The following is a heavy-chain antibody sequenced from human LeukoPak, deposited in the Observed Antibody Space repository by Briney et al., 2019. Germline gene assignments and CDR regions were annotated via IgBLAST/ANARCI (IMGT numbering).Heavy chain of an antibody. J-gene: IGHJ3*02. CDR1: GYTFRDFG. Sequence: ASVKVSCKASGYTFRDFGISWVRQAPGQGLEWMGWITTYNGNTNYIQKLQGRVTMTTDTSTSTAYVELRSLRSDDTAVYYCARLRGSGGLNALDIWGQGTMVTVSS. CDR3: ARLRGSGGLNALDI. D-gene: IGHD3-10*01. V-gene: IGHV1-18*01. CDR2: ITTYNGNT.